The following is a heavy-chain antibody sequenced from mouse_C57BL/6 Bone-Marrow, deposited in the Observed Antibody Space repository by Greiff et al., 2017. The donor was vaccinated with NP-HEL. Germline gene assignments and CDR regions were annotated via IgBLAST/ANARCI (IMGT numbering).Heavy chain of an antibody. D-gene: IGHD2-2*01. CDR2: IDPANGNT. Sequence: VQLQQSVAELVRPGASVKLSCTASGFTIKNTYMHWVKQRPEQGLEWIGRIDPANGNTKYAPKFQGKATITADTSSNTAYLQLSSLTSEDTAIYYCARGYDNFDYWGQGTTLTVSS. CDR1: GFTIKNTY. CDR3: ARGYDNFDY. J-gene: IGHJ2*01. V-gene: IGHV14-3*01.